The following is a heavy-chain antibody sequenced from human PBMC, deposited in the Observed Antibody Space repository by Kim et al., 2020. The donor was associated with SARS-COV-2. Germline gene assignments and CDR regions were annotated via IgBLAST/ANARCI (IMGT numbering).Heavy chain of an antibody. J-gene: IGHJ4*02. D-gene: IGHD1-20*01. CDR3: VKGILYLGDF. V-gene: IGHV3-7*01. CDR1: GFPFSSYW. Sequence: GWSLRLSCAASGFPFSSYWMSWVRQAPGKGLEWVANIKEDGSEKNYVDSVKGRFTISRDNAKNSLYLHMNSLRVEDTAVYYCVKGILYLGDFWGQGTLVTVSS. CDR2: IKEDGSEK.